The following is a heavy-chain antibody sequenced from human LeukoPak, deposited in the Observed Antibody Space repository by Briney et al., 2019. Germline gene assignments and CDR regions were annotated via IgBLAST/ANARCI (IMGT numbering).Heavy chain of an antibody. D-gene: IGHD5-12*01. J-gene: IGHJ3*02. CDR1: GYAFTNYG. V-gene: IGHV1-2*02. CDR2: ITPNSGGT. Sequence: GASVNVSCKASGYAFTNYGITWVRQAPGQGLEWMGWITPNSGGTNYAQKFQGRVTMTSDTSISTAYMELSRLRSNDTAVYYCARVYRWLHPNDAFDIWGQGTMVTVSS. CDR3: ARVYRWLHPNDAFDI.